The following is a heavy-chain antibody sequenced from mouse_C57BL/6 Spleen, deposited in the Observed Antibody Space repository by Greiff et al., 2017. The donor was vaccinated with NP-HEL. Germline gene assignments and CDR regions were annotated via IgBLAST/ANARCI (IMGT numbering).Heavy chain of an antibody. CDR2: IYPGDGDT. CDR3: ARTYGSSYWWYFDV. D-gene: IGHD1-1*01. Sequence: VQLQQSGAELVKPGASVKISCKASGYAFSSYWMNWVKQRPGKGLEWIGQIYPGDGDTNYNGKFKGKATLTADKSSSTAYMQLSSLTSEDSAVYFCARTYGSSYWWYFDVWGTGTTVTVSS. J-gene: IGHJ1*03. V-gene: IGHV1-80*01. CDR1: GYAFSSYW.